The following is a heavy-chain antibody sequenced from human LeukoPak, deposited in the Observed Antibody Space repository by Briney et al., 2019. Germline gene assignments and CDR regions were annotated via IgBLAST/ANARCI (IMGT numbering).Heavy chain of an antibody. Sequence: GGSLRLSCAASGFTFSDYFMSWIRQAPRKGLEWVSYVSSSGSTIYYADSVKGRFTISRDNAKNSLYVQMNSLRAEDTAVYYCARVGYYGMDVWGQGTTVTVSS. CDR3: ARVGYYGMDV. J-gene: IGHJ6*02. V-gene: IGHV3-11*01. CDR2: VSSSGSTI. CDR1: GFTFSDYF.